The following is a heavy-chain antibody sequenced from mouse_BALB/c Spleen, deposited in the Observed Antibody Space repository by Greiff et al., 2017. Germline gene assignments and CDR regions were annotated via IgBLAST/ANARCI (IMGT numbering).Heavy chain of an antibody. CDR2: IYPGDGDT. D-gene: IGHD2-10*02. CDR3: ASEYSDY. Sequence: QVQLQQSGAELARPGASVKLSCKASGYTFTSYWMQWVKQRPGQGLEWIGAIYPGDGDTRYTQKFKGKATLTADKSSSTAYMQLSSLASEDSAVYYCASEYSDYWGQGTTLTVSS. J-gene: IGHJ2*01. V-gene: IGHV1-87*01. CDR1: GYTFTSYW.